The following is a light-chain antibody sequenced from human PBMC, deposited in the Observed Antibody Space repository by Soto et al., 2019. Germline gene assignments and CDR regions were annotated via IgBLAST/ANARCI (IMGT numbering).Light chain of an antibody. V-gene: IGLV2-14*03. CDR1: SSDVGGYNY. CDR3: SSYTTSSTRV. Sequence: QSALTQPASVSGSPGQSITISCTGTSSDVGGYNYVSWYQQHPGKDPKLIFFDVSSRPSGVSNRFSGSKSGNTASLTISGLQAEDEADYYCSSYTTSSTRVFGGGTKVTVL. CDR2: DVS. J-gene: IGLJ3*02.